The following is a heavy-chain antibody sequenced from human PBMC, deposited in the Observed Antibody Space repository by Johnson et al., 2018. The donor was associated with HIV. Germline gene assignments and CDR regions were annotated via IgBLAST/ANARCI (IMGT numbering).Heavy chain of an antibody. CDR3: AKSRDFEWVPRPVDAFDI. Sequence: VQLVESGGGVVQPGGSLRLSCAASGFTFSTYGMHWVRQAPGKGLEWVAFIRYDGSNKYYADSVKGRFTISRDNSKNMLYLQMNSLRAEDTAVYYCAKSRDFEWVPRPVDAFDIWGQGTMVTVSS. V-gene: IGHV3-30*02. D-gene: IGHD3-3*01. J-gene: IGHJ3*02. CDR1: GFTFSTYG. CDR2: IRYDGSNK.